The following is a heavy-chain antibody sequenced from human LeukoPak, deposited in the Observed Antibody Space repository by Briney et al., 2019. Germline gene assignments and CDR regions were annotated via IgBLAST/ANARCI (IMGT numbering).Heavy chain of an antibody. J-gene: IGHJ5*02. V-gene: IGHV1-69*13. CDR1: GCTFSSYA. CDR2: IIPIFGKA. Sequence: SVKVSCKASGCTFSSYAISWVRQAPGQGLEWMGGIIPIFGKANYAQKFQGRVTITADESTSTAYMELSSLRSEDTAVYYCARHITMVRGENWFDPWGQGTLVTVSS. D-gene: IGHD3-10*01. CDR3: ARHITMVRGENWFDP.